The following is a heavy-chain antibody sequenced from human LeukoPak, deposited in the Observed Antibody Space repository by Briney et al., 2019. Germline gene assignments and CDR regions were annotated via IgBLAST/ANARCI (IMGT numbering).Heavy chain of an antibody. J-gene: IGHJ4*02. CDR1: GGSISSYY. CDR2: IYYSGST. V-gene: IGHV4-59*01. CDR3: ARDRERGPFFDY. Sequence: SETLSLTCTVSGGSISSYYWSWIRQPPGKGLEWIGYIYYSGSTNYNPSLKSRVTISVDTSKNQFSLKLSSVTAADTAVYYCARDRERGPFFDYWGQGTLVTVSS.